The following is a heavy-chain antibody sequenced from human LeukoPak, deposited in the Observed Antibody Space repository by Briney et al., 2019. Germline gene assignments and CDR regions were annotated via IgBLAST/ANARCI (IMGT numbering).Heavy chain of an antibody. Sequence: SETLSLTRTVSGGSISSSSYYWGWIRQPPGKGLEWIGSIYYSGSTYYNPSLKSRVTISVDTSKNQFSLKLSSVTAADTAVYYCARHRIVVVVPAAIGWHFDYWGQGTLVTVSS. CDR2: IYYSGST. J-gene: IGHJ4*02. D-gene: IGHD2-2*01. V-gene: IGHV4-39*01. CDR1: GGSISSSSYY. CDR3: ARHRIVVVVPAAIGWHFDY.